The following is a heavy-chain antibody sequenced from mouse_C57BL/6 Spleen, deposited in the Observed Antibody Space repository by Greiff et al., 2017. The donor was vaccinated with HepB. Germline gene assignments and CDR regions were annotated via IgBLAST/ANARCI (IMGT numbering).Heavy chain of an antibody. D-gene: IGHD2-2*01. CDR2: IDPSDSYT. Sequence: QVQLQQSGAELVKPGASVKLSCKASGYNFTSYWMQWVKQRPGQGLEWIGEIDPSDSYTNYNQKFKGKATLTVDTSSSTAYMQLSSLTSEDSAVYYCARAIYYGYPWYFDVWGTGTTVTVSS. J-gene: IGHJ1*03. CDR3: ARAIYYGYPWYFDV. CDR1: GYNFTSYW. V-gene: IGHV1-50*01.